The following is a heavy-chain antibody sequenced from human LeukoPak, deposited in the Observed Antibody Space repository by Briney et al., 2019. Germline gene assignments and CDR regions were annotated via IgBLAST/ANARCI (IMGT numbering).Heavy chain of an antibody. Sequence: SVKVSCKASGGTFSSSAISWVRQAPGQGLEWMGGILPIFGIANYEQKFKGRVTITADESTSTAYMELSSLRSEDTAVYYCATDYYDFWSGSGRNGNDYYYYYCMDVWGKGTTVTVSS. V-gene: IGHV1-69*01. CDR2: ILPIFGIA. D-gene: IGHD3-3*01. CDR3: ATDYYDFWSGSGRNGNDYYYYYCMDV. J-gene: IGHJ6*03. CDR1: GGTFSSSA.